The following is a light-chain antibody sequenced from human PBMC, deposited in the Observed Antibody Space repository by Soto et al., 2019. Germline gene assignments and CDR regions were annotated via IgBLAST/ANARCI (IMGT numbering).Light chain of an antibody. CDR1: QSVSSSY. CDR3: QQYGTSVPLT. Sequence: IVLTQSPGTLSLSPGERATLSCRASQSVSSSYLAWYQQKPGQAPRLLIYGASTRATGIPDRFSGSGSATDFTLTISRLEPEDFAVYYCQQYGTSVPLTFGGGTKVDIK. J-gene: IGKJ4*01. CDR2: GAS. V-gene: IGKV3-20*01.